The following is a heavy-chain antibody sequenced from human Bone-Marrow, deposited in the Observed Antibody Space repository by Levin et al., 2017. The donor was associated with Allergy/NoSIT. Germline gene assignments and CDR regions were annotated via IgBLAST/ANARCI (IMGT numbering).Heavy chain of an antibody. V-gene: IGHV3-72*01. J-gene: IGHJ3*02. CDR2: SRNKANRYTT. Sequence: GGSLRLSCAASGFTFSDYYMDWVRQAPGKGLEWVGRSRNKANRYTTEYAASVKGKFTMSRDDSGNSLYLQMNSLDIDDTAVYYCARVLIKAGDKDALDIWGQGTMVTVSS. D-gene: IGHD6-13*01. CDR3: ARVLIKAGDKDALDI. CDR1: GFTFSDYY.